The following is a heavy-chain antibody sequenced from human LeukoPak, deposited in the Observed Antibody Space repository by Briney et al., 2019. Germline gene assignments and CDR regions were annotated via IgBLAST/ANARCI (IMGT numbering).Heavy chain of an antibody. CDR1: GGSISSYY. CDR2: IYYSGST. D-gene: IGHD5-18*01. Sequence: SETLSLTCTVSGGSISSYYWSWIRQPPGKGLEWIGYIYYSGSTNYNPSLKSRVTLSVDTSKNQFSLKLSSVTAADTAVYYCARDGSSYGPREYYYYGMDVWGQGTTVTVSS. CDR3: ARDGSSYGPREYYYYGMDV. J-gene: IGHJ6*02. V-gene: IGHV4-59*01.